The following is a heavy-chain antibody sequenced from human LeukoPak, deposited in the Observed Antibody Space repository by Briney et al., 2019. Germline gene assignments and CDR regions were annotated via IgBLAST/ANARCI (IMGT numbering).Heavy chain of an antibody. Sequence: SETLSLTCTVSGGSISSSSYYWDWIRQPPGKGLEWIGSIYYSGSTYYNPSLKSRVTISVDTSKNQFSLKLSSVTAADAAVYYCARARRTVDYWGQGTLVTVSS. D-gene: IGHD6-6*01. J-gene: IGHJ4*02. CDR1: GGSISSSSYY. CDR2: IYYSGST. V-gene: IGHV4-39*07. CDR3: ARARRTVDY.